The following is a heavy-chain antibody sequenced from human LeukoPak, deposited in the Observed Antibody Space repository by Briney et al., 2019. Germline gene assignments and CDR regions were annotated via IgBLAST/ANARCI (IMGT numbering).Heavy chain of an antibody. CDR2: IPHSGST. Sequence: LETLSLTCAVYGESFSDYYWSWIRQPPGKGLEWIGEIPHSGSTNYNPSLKSRVTMSLDTSKNQFSLNLTSVTAADTAVYYCARNPDSDHFDYWGQGTLVTVSS. J-gene: IGHJ4*02. CDR1: GESFSDYY. CDR3: ARNPDSDHFDY. D-gene: IGHD1-14*01. V-gene: IGHV4-34*01.